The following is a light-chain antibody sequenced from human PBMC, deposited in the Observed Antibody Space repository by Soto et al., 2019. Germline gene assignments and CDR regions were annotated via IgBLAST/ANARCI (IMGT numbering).Light chain of an antibody. V-gene: IGLV2-14*01. CDR2: AVS. J-gene: IGLJ1*01. CDR1: SSDVGLYDY. Sequence: QSLLSPPAAVSGSPVKSITISCTATSSDVGLYDYVSWYQQHPGKAPQLMIYAVSNRPSGVSNRFSASKSGNTASLFISGLQAEEEADYYCSSSTSDSSYVFGSGTKVTVL. CDR3: SSSTSDSSYV.